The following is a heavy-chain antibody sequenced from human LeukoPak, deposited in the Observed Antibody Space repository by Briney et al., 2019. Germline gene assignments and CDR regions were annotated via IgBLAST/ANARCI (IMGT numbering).Heavy chain of an antibody. V-gene: IGHV3-7*04. CDR3: ARALSGYAYYFDC. CDR2: IKQGGSEK. CDR1: GFTFSSHW. J-gene: IGHJ4*02. D-gene: IGHD5-12*01. Sequence: GGSLRLSCAASGFTFSSHWMTWVRQAPGKGLEWVATIKQGGSEKYYADSVKGRFTVSRDNAKNSLYLQMNSLRAEDTAVYYCARALSGYAYYFDCWGQGTLVTVSS.